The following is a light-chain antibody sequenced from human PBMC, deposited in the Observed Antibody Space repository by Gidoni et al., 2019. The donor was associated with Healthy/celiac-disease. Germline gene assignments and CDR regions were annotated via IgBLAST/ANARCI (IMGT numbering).Light chain of an antibody. CDR3: QQYNSYSPA. J-gene: IGKJ1*01. V-gene: IGKV1-5*01. Sequence: DIPMTQSPSTLSASVGDRVTITCRASQSISSWLAWYQQKPGKDPMLLIYDASILESGVPSRFRGSGSGTDFTLTIILLQPYDFATSYCQQYNSYSPAFGQGTKVEIK. CDR1: QSISSW. CDR2: DAS.